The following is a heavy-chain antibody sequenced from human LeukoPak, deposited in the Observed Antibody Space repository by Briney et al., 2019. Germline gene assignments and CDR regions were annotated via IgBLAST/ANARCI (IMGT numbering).Heavy chain of an antibody. Sequence: SQTLSLTCTVSGGSISSYYWSWIRQPPGKGLEWIGYMDDSGSTNYNPSLTSRVTISEDTSKNQLSLKLGSVTAADTAVYYCARHSSGSGGAFQYWGQGTPVTVSS. V-gene: IGHV4-59*08. CDR1: GGSISSYY. CDR2: MDDSGST. D-gene: IGHD6-19*01. J-gene: IGHJ4*02. CDR3: ARHSSGSGGAFQY.